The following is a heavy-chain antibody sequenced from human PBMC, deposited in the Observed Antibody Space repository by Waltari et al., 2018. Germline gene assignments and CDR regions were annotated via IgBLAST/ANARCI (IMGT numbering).Heavy chain of an antibody. J-gene: IGHJ4*02. Sequence: EVQLAESGGDLVQPGGSLRLSCAAPGFTFYSHEMNWVRQAPGKGLGWVSYIKNGGNTIYYADSVKGRFTISRDNDNNSLFLQMNSLRVEDTAVYYCARRFYDSNGYALDYWGQGTLVTVSS. CDR3: ARRFYDSNGYALDY. V-gene: IGHV3-48*03. D-gene: IGHD3-22*01. CDR2: IKNGGNTI. CDR1: GFTFYSHE.